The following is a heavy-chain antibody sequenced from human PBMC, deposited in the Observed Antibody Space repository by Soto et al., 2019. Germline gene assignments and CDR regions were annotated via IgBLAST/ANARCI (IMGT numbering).Heavy chain of an antibody. D-gene: IGHD3-22*01. J-gene: IGHJ4*02. Sequence: GGSLRLSCAASGFTFSSYAMSWVRQAPGKGLEWVSAISGSGGSTYYADSVKGRFTISRDNSKNTLYLQMNSLRAEDTAVYYWAKRADYFDSRVFYYGYYFNYGGQGTLVTVPS. CDR1: GFTFSSYA. V-gene: IGHV3-23*01. CDR3: AKRADYFDSRVFYYGYYFNY. CDR2: ISGSGGST.